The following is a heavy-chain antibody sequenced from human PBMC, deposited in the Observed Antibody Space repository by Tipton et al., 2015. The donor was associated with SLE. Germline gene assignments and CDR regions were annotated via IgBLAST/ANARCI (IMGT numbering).Heavy chain of an antibody. CDR2: IYYSVST. Sequence: LRLSCTVSGGSISSHYWSWIRQPPGKGLEWIGYIYYSVSTNYNPSLKSRVTISVDASKNQFSLKLSSVTAADTAVYYCARRSSGWSPYFDYWGQGTLVTVSS. CDR3: ARRSSGWSPYFDY. V-gene: IGHV4-59*11. CDR1: GGSISSHY. J-gene: IGHJ4*02. D-gene: IGHD6-19*01.